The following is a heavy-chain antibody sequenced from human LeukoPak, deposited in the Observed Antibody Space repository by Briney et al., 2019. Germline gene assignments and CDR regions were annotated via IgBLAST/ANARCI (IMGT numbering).Heavy chain of an antibody. D-gene: IGHD3-22*01. J-gene: IGHJ5*02. Sequence: GGSLRLSCAASGFTFSSYSMNWVRQAPGKGLEWVSSISSSSSYIYYADSVKGRFTISRDNAKNSLYLQMNSLRAEDTAVYYCARDLGQYYDTSDNWFDPWGQGTLVTVSS. V-gene: IGHV3-21*01. CDR3: ARDLGQYYDTSDNWFDP. CDR2: ISSSSSYI. CDR1: GFTFSSYS.